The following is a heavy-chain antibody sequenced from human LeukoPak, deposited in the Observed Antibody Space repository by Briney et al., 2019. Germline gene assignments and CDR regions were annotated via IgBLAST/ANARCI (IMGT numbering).Heavy chain of an antibody. J-gene: IGHJ4*02. D-gene: IGHD2-2*01. V-gene: IGHV1-18*01. CDR2: ISAYNGNT. Sequence: GASVKVSCKASGYTFTSYGISWVRQAPGQGLEWMGWISAYNGNTNYAQKLQGRVTMTTDTSTSTAYMELRSLRSDDTAVYYCARDKSAGSSTSCYYYWGQGTLVTVSS. CDR1: GYTFTSYG. CDR3: ARDKSAGSSTSCYYY.